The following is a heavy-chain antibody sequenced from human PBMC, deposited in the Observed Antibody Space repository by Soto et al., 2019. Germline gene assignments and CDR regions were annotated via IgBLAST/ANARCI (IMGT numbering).Heavy chain of an antibody. CDR2: IYYSGST. D-gene: IGHD2-15*01. CDR3: ARPLGGRKNDAFDI. CDR1: GGSISSSSYY. V-gene: IGHV4-39*07. J-gene: IGHJ3*02. Sequence: PSETLSLTCTVSGGSISSSSYYWGWIRQPPGKGLEWIGSIYYSGSTYYNPSLKSRVTISVDTSKNQFSLKLSSVTAADTAVYYCARPLGGRKNDAFDIWGQGTKVTVSS.